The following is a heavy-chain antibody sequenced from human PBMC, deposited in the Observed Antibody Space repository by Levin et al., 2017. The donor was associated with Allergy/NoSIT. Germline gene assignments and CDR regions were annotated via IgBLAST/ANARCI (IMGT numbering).Heavy chain of an antibody. CDR1: GGSFSGYF. CDR2: INHSGST. D-gene: IGHD6-13*01. J-gene: IGHJ4*02. V-gene: IGHV4-34*01. CDR3: AAPVSGVSSWADSPFDF. Sequence: SETLSLTCAVYGGSFSGYFWTWIRQPPGKGLEWIGEINHSGSTNYNPSLKSRVTISVDTSKNQFSLNLSSVTAADTAVYYCAAPVSGVSSWADSPFDFWGQGTLVTVSS.